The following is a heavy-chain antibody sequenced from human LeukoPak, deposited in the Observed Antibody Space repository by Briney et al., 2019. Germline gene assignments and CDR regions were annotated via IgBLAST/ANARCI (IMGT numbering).Heavy chain of an antibody. CDR3: ARDQRYCSSSSCPWEPFDY. V-gene: IGHV3-33*01. CDR1: GFTFSSYG. Sequence: GGSLRLSCAASGFTFSSYGMQWVRQAPGKGLEWVAAMWFDGSNKYYADSVKGRITISRDNSKNTLYLQMSSLRAEDTAVYYCARDQRYCSSSSCPWEPFDYWGQGTLATVSS. J-gene: IGHJ4*02. D-gene: IGHD2-2*01. CDR2: MWFDGSNK.